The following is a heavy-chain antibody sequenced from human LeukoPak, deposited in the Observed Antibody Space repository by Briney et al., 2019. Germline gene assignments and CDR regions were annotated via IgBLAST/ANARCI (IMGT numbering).Heavy chain of an antibody. CDR2: ISAYNGNT. Sequence: ASVKVSCKASGYTFTSYGISWVRQAPGQGLEWMGWISAYNGNTNYAQKLQGRVTMTTDTSTSTAYMELRSLRSDDTAVYYCAREVYGSGTSDPRATDYWGQGTLVTVSS. CDR3: AREVYGSGTSDPRATDY. V-gene: IGHV1-18*01. J-gene: IGHJ4*02. D-gene: IGHD3-10*01. CDR1: GYTFTSYG.